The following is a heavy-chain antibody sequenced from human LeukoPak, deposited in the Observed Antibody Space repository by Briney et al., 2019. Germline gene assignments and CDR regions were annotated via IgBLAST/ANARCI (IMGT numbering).Heavy chain of an antibody. CDR3: ARDRVGGVFDY. D-gene: IGHD3-10*01. V-gene: IGHV4-59*01. CDR2: IYYGGST. J-gene: IGHJ4*02. Sequence: SETLSLTCTVSGGSISSYYWSWIRQPPGKGLEWIGYIYYGGSTNYNPSLKSRVTISVDTSKNQFSLKLSSVTAADTAVYYCARDRVGGVFDYWGQGTLVTVSS. CDR1: GGSISSYY.